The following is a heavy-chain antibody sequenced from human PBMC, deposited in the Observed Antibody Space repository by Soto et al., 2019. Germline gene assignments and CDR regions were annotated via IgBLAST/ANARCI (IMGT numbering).Heavy chain of an antibody. Sequence: LSLTCAVYGGSVNGYYWNWIRQPPGKGLGWIGEINHTGGTHYNPSLKSRVTMSVDTSKNQFSLRLSSVTAADTAIYYCATRITVFGLLIPPFDPWGQGTQVTVSS. V-gene: IGHV4-34*01. D-gene: IGHD3-3*01. CDR2: INHTGGT. CDR1: GGSVNGYY. CDR3: ATRITVFGLLIPPFDP. J-gene: IGHJ5*02.